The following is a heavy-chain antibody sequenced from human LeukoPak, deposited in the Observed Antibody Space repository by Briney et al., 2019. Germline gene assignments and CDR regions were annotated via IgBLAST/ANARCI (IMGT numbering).Heavy chain of an antibody. CDR3: ARDLAWGADLMGPTDDWLDP. CDR2: ISNYNGNT. J-gene: IGHJ5*02. Sequence: ASVRLSCKASGYTFLSYGFSWVRRAPGQGLEWMGWISNYNGNTNYAPNFHGRLTMTIDTSTTTSYMELRSLRSDDTAVYYCARDLAWGADLMGPTDDWLDPWGQGTLVTVSS. CDR1: GYTFLSYG. D-gene: IGHD1-26*01. V-gene: IGHV1-18*01.